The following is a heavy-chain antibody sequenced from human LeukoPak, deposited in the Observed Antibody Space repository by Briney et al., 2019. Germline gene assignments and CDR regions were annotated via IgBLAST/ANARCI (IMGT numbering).Heavy chain of an antibody. D-gene: IGHD6-13*01. CDR3: EKDKPLGSSWYYYYYYYTDV. CDR1: GFTFSRYG. Sequence: GGSLRLSCAASGFTFSRYGMHWVRQAPGKGLEWVAFIRYDGSNKYYADSVKGRFTISRDNSKNTLYLQMNSLRAEDTAVYYCEKDKPLGSSWYYYYYYYTDVWGKGTTVTVSS. J-gene: IGHJ6*03. V-gene: IGHV3-30*02. CDR2: IRYDGSNK.